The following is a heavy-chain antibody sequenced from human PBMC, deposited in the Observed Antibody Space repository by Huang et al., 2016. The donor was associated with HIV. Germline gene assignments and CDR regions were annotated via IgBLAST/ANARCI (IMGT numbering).Heavy chain of an antibody. D-gene: IGHD2-15*01. V-gene: IGHV4-59*11. Sequence: QVLVQESGPGLAKPSETLSFTCTVSGGSISSHHWSWIRQDPGKGLEWIGTMFYSGSTKTNPSLQRRVTISVDTSKNLVSVRLASVTAADSAVYFCARVARGPNWYFDLWGRGTLVTVSS. J-gene: IGHJ2*01. CDR1: GGSISSHH. CDR3: ARVARGPNWYFDL. CDR2: MFYSGST.